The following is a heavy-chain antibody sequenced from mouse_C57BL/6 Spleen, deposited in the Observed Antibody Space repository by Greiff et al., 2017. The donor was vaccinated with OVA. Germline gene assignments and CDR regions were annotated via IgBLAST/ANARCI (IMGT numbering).Heavy chain of an antibody. J-gene: IGHJ2*01. CDR2: IHPNSGST. CDR3: AETAQATGLDY. D-gene: IGHD3-2*02. CDR1: GYTFTSYW. Sequence: QVQLQQSGAELVKPGASVKLSCKASGYTFTSYWMHWVKQRPGQGLEWIGMIHPNSGSTNYNEKFKSKATLTVDKSSSTAYMQLSSLTSEDSAVYDCAETAQATGLDYWGQGTTLTVSS. V-gene: IGHV1-64*01.